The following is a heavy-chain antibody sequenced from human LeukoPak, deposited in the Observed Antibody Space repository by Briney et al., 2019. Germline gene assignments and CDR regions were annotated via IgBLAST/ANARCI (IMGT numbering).Heavy chain of an antibody. J-gene: IGHJ3*02. Sequence: SETLSLTCTASGGSIRSSSYYWGWIRQPPGKGLEWIGSIYYDGSPYYNPSLKGRVTISVDTSKNQFSLKVRSVTAADTAVYYCARQVLEMTAMYAFDIWGQGTIVTVSS. V-gene: IGHV4-39*01. CDR1: GGSIRSSSYY. D-gene: IGHD5-24*01. CDR2: IYYDGSP. CDR3: ARQVLEMTAMYAFDI.